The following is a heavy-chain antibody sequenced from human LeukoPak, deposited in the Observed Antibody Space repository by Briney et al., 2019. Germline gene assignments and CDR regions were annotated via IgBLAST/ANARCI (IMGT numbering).Heavy chain of an antibody. CDR2: IYPGDSDT. CDR1: GYSFTRYW. J-gene: IGHJ4*02. CDR3: AGYIAVAGTFDY. Sequence: GEALKISCQGSGYSFTRYWIGWVRPVPGKGLEWMGIIYPGDSDTRYSPSFQGQVTISADKSISTAYLQWSSLKASDTAMYYCAGYIAVAGTFDYWGQGTLVTVSS. D-gene: IGHD6-19*01. V-gene: IGHV5-51*01.